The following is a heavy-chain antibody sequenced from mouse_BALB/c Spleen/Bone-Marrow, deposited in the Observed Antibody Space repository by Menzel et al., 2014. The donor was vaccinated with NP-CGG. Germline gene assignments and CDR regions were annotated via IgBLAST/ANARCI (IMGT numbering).Heavy chain of an antibody. J-gene: IGHJ4*01. Sequence: QVQLQQSGAELVKPGASVKLSCKASGYTFXSYYMYWEKQRPGQGLEWIGEINPSNGGTNFNEKFKSRATLTVDKSSSTAYMQLSSLTSEDSAVYYCTRLPHWGQGTSVTVSS. CDR1: GYTFXSYY. D-gene: IGHD5-1*01. CDR2: INPSNGGT. V-gene: IGHV1S81*02. CDR3: TRLPH.